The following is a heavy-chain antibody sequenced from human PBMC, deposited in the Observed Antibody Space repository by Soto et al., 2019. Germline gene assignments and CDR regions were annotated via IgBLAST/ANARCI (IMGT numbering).Heavy chain of an antibody. CDR2: ISYDGSNK. Sequence: QVQLVESGGGVVQPGRSLRLSCAASGFTFSSYAMHWVRQAPGKGLEWVAVISYDGSNKYYADSVKGRFTISRDNSKNMLYLQMNSLRAEDTAVYYCARDQNLGLAGHFEYWGPGTLVTVS. D-gene: IGHD6-6*01. J-gene: IGHJ4*02. CDR1: GFTFSSYA. CDR3: ARDQNLGLAGHFEY. V-gene: IGHV3-30-3*01.